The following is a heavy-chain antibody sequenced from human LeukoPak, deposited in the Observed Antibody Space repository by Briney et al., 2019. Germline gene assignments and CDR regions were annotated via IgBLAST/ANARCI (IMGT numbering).Heavy chain of an antibody. CDR2: INNDGSTT. V-gene: IGHV3-74*01. CDR1: GFTFSNYW. J-gene: IGHJ4*02. D-gene: IGHD3-10*02. Sequence: GGSLRLSCAASGFTFSNYWMHWVRQTPGKGLVWVSRINNDGSTTSYADSVKGRFTISRDNAKNSLYLQMNSLRAEDTAVYYCARGTMFPYYFDYWGQGTLVTVSS. CDR3: ARGTMFPYYFDY.